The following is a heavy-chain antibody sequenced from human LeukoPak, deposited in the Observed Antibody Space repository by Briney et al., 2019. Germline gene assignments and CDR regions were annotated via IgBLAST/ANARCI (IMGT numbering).Heavy chain of an antibody. CDR1: GFTFSSYW. CDR2: IKQDGSEK. Sequence: GGSLRLSCAASGFTFSSYWMSSVRQAPGKGLEWVANIKQDGSEKYYVDSVKGRFTISRDNAKNSLYLQMNSLRAEDTAVYYCARDIVVVPAAKSAWDYWGQGTLVTVSS. V-gene: IGHV3-7*03. J-gene: IGHJ4*02. CDR3: ARDIVVVPAAKSAWDY. D-gene: IGHD2-2*01.